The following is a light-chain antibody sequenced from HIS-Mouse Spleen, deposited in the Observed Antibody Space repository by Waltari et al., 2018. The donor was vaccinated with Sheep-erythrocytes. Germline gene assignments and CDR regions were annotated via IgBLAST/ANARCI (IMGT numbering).Light chain of an antibody. CDR3: QQSYSTPQFT. CDR1: QSISSY. V-gene: IGKV1-39*01. J-gene: IGKJ3*01. CDR2: AAS. Sequence: DIQMTQSPSSLSASVGDRVTITGRASQSISSYLNWYQQKPGKAPKLLIYAASSLQSGVPSRLSGSGSGTDFTLTISSLQPEDFATYYCQQSYSTPQFTFGPGTKVDIK.